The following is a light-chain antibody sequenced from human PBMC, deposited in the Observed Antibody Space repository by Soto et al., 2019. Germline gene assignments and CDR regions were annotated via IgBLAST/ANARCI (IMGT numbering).Light chain of an antibody. CDR1: QSVNRN. Sequence: EIVMTQSPATLSVSPGERATLSCRASQSVNRNIAWSQQKPGQAPRLLIYGASTRATGVPARFIGSGSGTEFTLTISSLQAEDFAVYYCQQYYNWRTFGQGTNVEIK. CDR3: QQYYNWRT. J-gene: IGKJ1*01. CDR2: GAS. V-gene: IGKV3-15*01.